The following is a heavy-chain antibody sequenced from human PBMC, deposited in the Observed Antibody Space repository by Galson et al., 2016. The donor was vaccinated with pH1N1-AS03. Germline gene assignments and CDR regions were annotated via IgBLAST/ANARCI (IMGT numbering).Heavy chain of an antibody. D-gene: IGHD6-13*01. V-gene: IGHV3-9*01. J-gene: IGHJ4*02. CDR3: VRDMGTTTAASGF. Sequence: SLRLSCAATGFTFDYYAMHWIRHRPGKGLEWVSGIRWDGATGYADSVQGRFTISRDQAKTSLYLQMTRLKIEDTALYYCVRDMGTTTAASGFWGQGILVTVSS. CDR2: IRWDGAT. CDR1: GFTFDYYA.